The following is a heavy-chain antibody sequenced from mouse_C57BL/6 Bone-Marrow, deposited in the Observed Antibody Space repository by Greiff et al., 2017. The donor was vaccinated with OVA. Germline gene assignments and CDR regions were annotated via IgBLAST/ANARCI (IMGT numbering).Heavy chain of an antibody. D-gene: IGHD1-1*01. V-gene: IGHV5-9*01. J-gene: IGHJ4*01. CDR3: ARHYLLRRYCYAMDY. CDR2: ISGGGGNT. CDR1: GFTFSSYT. Sequence: EVQGVESGGGLVKPGGSLKLSCAASGFTFSSYTMSWVRQTPEKRLEWVATISGGGGNTYYPDSVKGRFTISTDNAKNTLYLQMSSLRSEDTTLYYCARHYLLRRYCYAMDYWGQGTSVTVSS.